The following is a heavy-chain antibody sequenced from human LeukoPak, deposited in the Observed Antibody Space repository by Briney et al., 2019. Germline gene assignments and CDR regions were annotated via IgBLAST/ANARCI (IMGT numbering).Heavy chain of an antibody. CDR1: GGSISSGGYY. V-gene: IGHV4-31*03. CDR3: ARVGRMNYGSGSYYTKTVDRYYYYYMDV. D-gene: IGHD3-10*01. CDR2: IYYSGST. J-gene: IGHJ6*03. Sequence: SQTLSLTCTVSGGSISSGGYYWSWIRQHPGKGLEWIGYIYYSGSTYYNPSLKSRVTISVDTSKNQFSLKLSSVTAADTAVYCCARVGRMNYGSGSYYTKTVDRYYYYYMDVWGKGTTVTVSS.